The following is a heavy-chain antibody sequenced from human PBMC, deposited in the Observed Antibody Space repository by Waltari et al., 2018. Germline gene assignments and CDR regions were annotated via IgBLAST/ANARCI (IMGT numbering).Heavy chain of an antibody. CDR2: IYYSGST. J-gene: IGHJ4*02. V-gene: IGHV4-39*07. Sequence: QLQLQESGPGLVKPSETLSLTCTVSGGSISSSSYYWGWIRQPPGKGLEWIGSIYYSGSTYYTPSLKSRVTISVDTSKNQFSRKLSSVTAADTAVYYCARHPVFEYSRFGYYFDYWGQGTLVTVSS. D-gene: IGHD6-6*01. CDR1: GGSISSSSYY. CDR3: ARHPVFEYSRFGYYFDY.